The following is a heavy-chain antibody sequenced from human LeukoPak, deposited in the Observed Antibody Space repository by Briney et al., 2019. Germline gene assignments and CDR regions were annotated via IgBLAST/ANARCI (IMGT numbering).Heavy chain of an antibody. CDR3: AKMVREFYTISYYFDY. D-gene: IGHD2-8*01. CDR1: GFTFSSYA. V-gene: IGHV3-23*01. Sequence: GGSLRLSCAVSGFTFSSYAMNWVRQAPGKGLQWVSGISGSGAGTYYADSVKGRFTISRDNSKNTLYLQMNSLRAEDTAVYYCAKMVREFYTISYYFDYWGQGTLVTVSS. J-gene: IGHJ4*02. CDR2: ISGSGAGT.